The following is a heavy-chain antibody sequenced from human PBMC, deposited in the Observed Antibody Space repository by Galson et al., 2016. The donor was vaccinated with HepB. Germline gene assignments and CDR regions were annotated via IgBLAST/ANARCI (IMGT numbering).Heavy chain of an antibody. Sequence: ETLSLTCAVFGGSFSGYDWSWIRQPPGKGLEWIGEIDHSGSPNDNPSLKSRVTISVDTSKTQFSLKLSSVTAADTAVYYCARHSGVSSVNYQGIDYWRQGALVTVSS. V-gene: IGHV4-34*01. D-gene: IGHD1-26*01. CDR1: GGSFSGYD. CDR2: IDHSGSP. J-gene: IGHJ4*02. CDR3: ARHSGVSSVNYQGIDY.